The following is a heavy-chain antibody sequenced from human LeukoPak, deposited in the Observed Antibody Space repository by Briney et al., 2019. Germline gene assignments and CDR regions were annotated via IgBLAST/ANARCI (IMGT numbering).Heavy chain of an antibody. V-gene: IGHV3-30*01. Sequence: GGSLRLSCAASGFTFSSYAMHWVRQAPGKGLEWVAVISYDGSNKYYADSVKGRFTISRDNSKNTLYLQMNSLRAEDTAVYCCASGYGMGPFDYWGQGTLVTVSS. CDR2: ISYDGSNK. D-gene: IGHD4-17*01. CDR1: GFTFSSYA. CDR3: ASGYGMGPFDY. J-gene: IGHJ4*02.